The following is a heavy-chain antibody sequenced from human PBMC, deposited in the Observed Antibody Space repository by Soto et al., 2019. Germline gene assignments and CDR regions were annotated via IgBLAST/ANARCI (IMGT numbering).Heavy chain of an antibody. Sequence: GGSLRLSCAASGFTFSSYAMHWVRQAPGKGLEWVAVISCDGSNKYYADSVKGRFTISRDNSKNTLYLQMNSLRAEDTAVYYCASQIVVVTHYPDYWGQGTLVTVSS. J-gene: IGHJ4*02. V-gene: IGHV3-30-3*01. CDR2: ISCDGSNK. CDR1: GFTFSSYA. D-gene: IGHD2-21*02. CDR3: ASQIVVVTHYPDY.